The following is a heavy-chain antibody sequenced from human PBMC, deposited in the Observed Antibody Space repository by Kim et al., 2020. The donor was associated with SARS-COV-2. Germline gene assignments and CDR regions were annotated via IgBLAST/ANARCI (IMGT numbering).Heavy chain of an antibody. J-gene: IGHJ5*02. CDR3: AGVYGLLWFGTLAWGWFDP. CDR2: IYYSGST. V-gene: IGHV4-31*03. Sequence: SETLSLTCTVSGGSISSGGYYWSWIRQHTGKGLEWIGYIYYSGSTYYNPSLKSRVTISVDTSKNQFSLKLSSVTAADTAVYYCAGVYGLLWFGTLAWGWFDPWGQGTLVTVSS. CDR1: GGSISSGGYY. D-gene: IGHD3-10*01.